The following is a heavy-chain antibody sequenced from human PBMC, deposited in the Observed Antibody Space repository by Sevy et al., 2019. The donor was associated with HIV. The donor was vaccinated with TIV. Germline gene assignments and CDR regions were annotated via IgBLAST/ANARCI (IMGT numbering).Heavy chain of an antibody. CDR1: GFTVSSNY. V-gene: IGHV3-53*01. D-gene: IGHD3-10*01. CDR2: IYSSGNT. Sequence: GGSLRLSCAASGFTVSSNYMNWVRQAPGKGLEWVSVIYSSGNTFYADSAKGRLTISRENSKNTLYLQLNSLRAEDTAMYYCARAPGVVRGVVITALDYWGQGTLVTVSS. CDR3: ARAPGVVRGVVITALDY. J-gene: IGHJ4*02.